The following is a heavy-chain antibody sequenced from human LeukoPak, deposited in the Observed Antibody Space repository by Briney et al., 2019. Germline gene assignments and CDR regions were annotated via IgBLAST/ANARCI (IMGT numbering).Heavy chain of an antibody. CDR1: GGTFSSYA. J-gene: IGHJ6*02. D-gene: IGHD6-13*01. V-gene: IGHV1-69*05. CDR3: ARGDSSSWYGNYYYGMDV. CDR2: FILIFGTA. Sequence: PVKASCTASGGTFSSYAISWVRQAPGQGLEWRGGFILIFGTANYAQKFQGRVTITTDESTSTDYMELSSLRSEDTAVYYCARGDSSSWYGNYYYGMDVWGQGTTVTVSS.